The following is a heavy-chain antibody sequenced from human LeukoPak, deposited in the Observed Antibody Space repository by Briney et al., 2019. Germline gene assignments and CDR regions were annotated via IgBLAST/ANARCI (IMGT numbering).Heavy chain of an antibody. Sequence: SETLSLTCAVYGGSFSGYYWSWIRQPPGKGLEWIGRIYTSGSTNYNPPLKSRVTMSVDTSKNQFSLKLRSVTAADTAVYYCARAFNGGTLFRESSTFDFWGPGTLVTVSS. J-gene: IGHJ3*01. D-gene: IGHD4-23*01. CDR3: ARAFNGGTLFRESSTFDF. CDR1: GGSFSGYY. CDR2: IYTSGST. V-gene: IGHV4-59*10.